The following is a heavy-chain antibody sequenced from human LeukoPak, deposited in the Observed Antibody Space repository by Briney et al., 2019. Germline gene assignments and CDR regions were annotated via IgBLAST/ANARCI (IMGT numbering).Heavy chain of an antibody. V-gene: IGHV4-30-2*01. CDR2: IYHSGSP. J-gene: IGHJ5*02. D-gene: IGHD4-17*01. CDR3: ARADGDYPTWFDP. Sequence: SQTLSLTCAVSGGSISSGGYSWSWIRQPPGKGLEWIGYIYHSGSPYYNPSLKSRVTISVDRSKNQFSLKLSSVTAADTAVYYCARADGDYPTWFDPWGQGTLVTVSS. CDR1: GGSISSGGYS.